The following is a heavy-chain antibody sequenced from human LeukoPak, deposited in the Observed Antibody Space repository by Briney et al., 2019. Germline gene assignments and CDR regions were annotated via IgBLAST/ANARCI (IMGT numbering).Heavy chain of an antibody. V-gene: IGHV1-69*13. Sequence: ASVKVSCKASGGTFSSYAISWVRQAPGQGLEWMGRIIPIFGTANYAQKFQGRVTITADESTSTAYMELSSLRSEDTAVYYCARINLSKEMVRGIDVDYWGQGTLVTVSS. CDR1: GGTFSSYA. CDR3: ARINLSKEMVRGIDVDY. CDR2: IIPIFGTA. D-gene: IGHD3-10*01. J-gene: IGHJ4*02.